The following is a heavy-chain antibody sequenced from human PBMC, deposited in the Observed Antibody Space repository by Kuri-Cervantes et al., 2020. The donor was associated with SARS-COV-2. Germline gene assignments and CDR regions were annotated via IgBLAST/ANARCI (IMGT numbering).Heavy chain of an antibody. D-gene: IGHD3-3*01. CDR1: GGTFSSYA. CDR2: IIPIFGTA. Sequence: SVKVSCKASGGTFSSYAISWVRQAPGQGLEWMGGIIPIFGTANYAQKFQGRVTITADKSTSTAYMELSSLRSEDTAVYYCARDRSNGTYYTWDFWGQGTLVTVSS. J-gene: IGHJ4*02. CDR3: ARDRSNGTYYTWDF. V-gene: IGHV1-69*06.